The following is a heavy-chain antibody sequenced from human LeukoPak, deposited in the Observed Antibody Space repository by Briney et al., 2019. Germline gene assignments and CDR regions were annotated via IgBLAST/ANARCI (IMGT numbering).Heavy chain of an antibody. CDR1: GFPFNSYD. D-gene: IGHD5-18*01. CDR2: IWYDGSNK. Sequence: GGSLRLSCAASGFPFNSYDMHWVRQAPGKGLEWVAVIWYDGSNKYYADSVKARFTISRDNYKNTLYLQMNSLRAEDTAVYYCAKDLGDTAMVFYYFDYWGQGTLVTVSS. V-gene: IGHV3-33*06. CDR3: AKDLGDTAMVFYYFDY. J-gene: IGHJ4*02.